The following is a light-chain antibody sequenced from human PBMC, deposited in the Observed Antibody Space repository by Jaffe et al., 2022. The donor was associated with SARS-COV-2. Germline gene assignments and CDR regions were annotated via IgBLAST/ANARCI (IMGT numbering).Light chain of an antibody. CDR1: NSNIGSNA. CDR3: AAWDDSLNGWV. V-gene: IGLV1-44*01. Sequence: QSVVTQPPSASGTPGQRVTISCSGGNSNIGSNAINWYQHPPGTAPKLLIYNNNQRPSGVPDRFSGSKSGTSASLAISGLQSEDEADYFCAAWDDSLNGWVFGGGTKLTVL. J-gene: IGLJ3*02. CDR2: NNN.